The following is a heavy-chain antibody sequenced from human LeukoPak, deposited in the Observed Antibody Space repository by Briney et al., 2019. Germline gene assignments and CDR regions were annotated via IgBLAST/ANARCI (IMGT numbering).Heavy chain of an antibody. J-gene: IGHJ5*02. CDR2: IDYSGSI. CDR1: GDSISTYY. Sequence: SETLSLTCTVSGDSISTYYWCWIRQPPGKGLQWIGYIDYSGSINYNPSLKSRLTISVDTSKNQFSLNLSSVTAADTAVYYCARDKSSSREAFDPWGQGALVTVSS. D-gene: IGHD6-13*01. CDR3: ARDKSSSREAFDP. V-gene: IGHV4-59*01.